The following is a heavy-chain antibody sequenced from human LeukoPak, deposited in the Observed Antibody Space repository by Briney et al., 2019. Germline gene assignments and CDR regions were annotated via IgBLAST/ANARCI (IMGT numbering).Heavy chain of an antibody. CDR1: GYTFIDYA. Sequence: GASVKVSCKASGYTFIDYAINWVRQAPGQGLEWMGWINTNTGNPTYAQGLTGRFVFSLDTSVNTAYLQISILKAQDTAVYFCAREGPGASNWFDSWGQGSLVSVSS. J-gene: IGHJ5*01. CDR2: INTNTGNP. CDR3: AREGPGASNWFDS. V-gene: IGHV7-4-1*02. D-gene: IGHD2-2*01.